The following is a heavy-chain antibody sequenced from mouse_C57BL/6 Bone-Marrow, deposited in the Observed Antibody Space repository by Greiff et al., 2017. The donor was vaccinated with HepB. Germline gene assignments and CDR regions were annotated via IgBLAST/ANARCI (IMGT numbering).Heavy chain of an antibody. CDR3: TRRWYGWYFDV. J-gene: IGHJ1*03. D-gene: IGHD2-1*01. V-gene: IGHV6-3*01. CDR1: GFTFSNYW. Sequence: EVQLQESGGGLVQPGGSMKLSCVASGFTFSNYWMNWVRQSPEKGLEWVAQIRLKSDNYATHYAESVKGSFTISRDDSKSSVYLHMNNLRAEDTGIYYCTRRWYGWYFDVWGTGTTVTVSS. CDR2: IRLKSDNYAT.